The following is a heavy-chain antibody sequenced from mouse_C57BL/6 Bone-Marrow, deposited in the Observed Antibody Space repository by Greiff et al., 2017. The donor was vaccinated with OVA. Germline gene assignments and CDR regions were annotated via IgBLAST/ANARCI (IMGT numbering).Heavy chain of an antibody. D-gene: IGHD3-3*01. CDR2: ISDGGSYT. Sequence: EVKVVESGGGLVKPGGSLKLSCAASGFTFSSYAMSWVRQTPEKRLEWVATISDGGSYTYYPDNVKGRFTISRDNAKNNLYLQMSHLKSEDTAMYYCARGKDSPFAYWGQGTLVTVSA. CDR3: ARGKDSPFAY. V-gene: IGHV5-4*03. J-gene: IGHJ3*01. CDR1: GFTFSSYA.